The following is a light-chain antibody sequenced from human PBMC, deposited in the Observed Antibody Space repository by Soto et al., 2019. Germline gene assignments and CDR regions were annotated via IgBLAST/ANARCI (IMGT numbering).Light chain of an antibody. J-gene: IGKJ1*01. CDR2: GAS. CDR1: QSVSSN. Sequence: EIVMTQSPATLSVSPGERATLSCRASQSVSSNLAWYPQKPGQAPRLLIYGASTRATGIPARFSGSGSGTEFTLTFSSLQSEDFAVYYCQQYNNWLWTFGQGTKVEIK. V-gene: IGKV3-15*01. CDR3: QQYNNWLWT.